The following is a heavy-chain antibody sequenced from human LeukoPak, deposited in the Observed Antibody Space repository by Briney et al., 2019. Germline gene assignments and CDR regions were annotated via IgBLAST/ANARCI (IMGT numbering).Heavy chain of an antibody. Sequence: GASVKVSCKASGYTFTSYYMHWVRQAPGQGLEWMGIINPSGGSTSYAQKFQGRVTMTRDTSTSTVYMELSSLRSEDTAVYYCASAQSFWLQSDYWGQGTLVTASS. CDR2: INPSGGST. CDR3: ASAQSFWLQSDY. D-gene: IGHD5-24*01. J-gene: IGHJ4*02. CDR1: GYTFTSYY. V-gene: IGHV1-46*01.